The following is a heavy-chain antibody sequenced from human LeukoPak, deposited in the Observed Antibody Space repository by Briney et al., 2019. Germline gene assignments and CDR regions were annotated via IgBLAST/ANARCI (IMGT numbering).Heavy chain of an antibody. CDR1: GGSISSGGYY. Sequence: PSETLSLTCTASGGSISSGGYYWSWIRQHPGKGLEWIGYIYYSGSTYYNPSLKSRVTISADTSKNQFSLKLISVTTADTAVYYCARARSAAGNFDYWGQGTLVTVSS. V-gene: IGHV4-31*03. J-gene: IGHJ4*02. CDR3: ARARSAAGNFDY. D-gene: IGHD6-13*01. CDR2: IYYSGST.